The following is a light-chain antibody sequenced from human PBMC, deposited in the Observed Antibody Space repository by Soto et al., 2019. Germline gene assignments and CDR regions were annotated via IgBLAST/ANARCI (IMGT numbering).Light chain of an antibody. J-gene: IGLJ1*01. CDR2: EVS. V-gene: IGLV2-14*01. Sequence: QSLLTQPASVSGSPGQSITISCTGTSSDVGGYNYVSWYQQHPGKAPKLMIYEVSNRPSGVSNRFSGSKSGNTASLTISGLQAEDEADYYCSSYTSSSTYVCGTGTKVTV. CDR3: SSYTSSSTYV. CDR1: SSDVGGYNY.